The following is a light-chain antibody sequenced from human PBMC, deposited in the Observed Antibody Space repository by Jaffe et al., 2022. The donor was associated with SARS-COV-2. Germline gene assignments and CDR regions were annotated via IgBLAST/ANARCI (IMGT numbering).Light chain of an antibody. CDR3: CSYASVSSLI. V-gene: IGLV2-23*01. CDR2: EDT. J-gene: IGLJ2*01. CDR1: SSDVGSYDY. Sequence: QSALTQYASVSGSPGQSITISCTATSSDVGSYDYVSWYQRPPGKAPKLLIYEDTKRPSGVSNRFSASKSGNTASLTISGLQAEDEADYYCCSYASVSSLIFGGVTRLTVL.